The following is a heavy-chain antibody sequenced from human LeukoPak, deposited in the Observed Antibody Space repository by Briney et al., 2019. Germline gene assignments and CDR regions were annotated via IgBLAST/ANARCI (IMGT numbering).Heavy chain of an antibody. CDR1: GGSISSYY. D-gene: IGHD3-3*01. J-gene: IGHJ6*03. Sequence: PSETLSLTCTVSGGSISSYYWSWIRQPPGKGLEWIGYIYYSGSTNYNPSLKSRVTISVDTSKNQFSLKLSSVTAADTAVYYCAREGPRAGWSGYNTPDYYYYMDVWGKGTTVTVSS. V-gene: IGHV4-59*01. CDR3: AREGPRAGWSGYNTPDYYYYMDV. CDR2: IYYSGST.